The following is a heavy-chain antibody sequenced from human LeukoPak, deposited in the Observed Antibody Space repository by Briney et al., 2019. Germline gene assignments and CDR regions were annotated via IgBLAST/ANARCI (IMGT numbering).Heavy chain of an antibody. V-gene: IGHV3-23*01. J-gene: IGHJ4*02. Sequence: GGSLRLSCAVSGFTFSTFAMIWVRQPPGKGLEWVSSIFPSGGEIHYADSVRGRFTISRDNSKSTLSLQMNSLRAEDTAIYYCATYRQVLLPFESWGQGTLVTVSS. CDR1: GFTFSTFA. CDR3: ATYRQVLLPFES. CDR2: IFPSGGEI. D-gene: IGHD2-8*02.